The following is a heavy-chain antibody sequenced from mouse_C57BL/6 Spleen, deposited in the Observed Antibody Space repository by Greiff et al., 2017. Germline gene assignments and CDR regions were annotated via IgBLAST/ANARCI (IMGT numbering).Heavy chain of an antibody. J-gene: IGHJ1*03. CDR2: FHPYNDDT. CDR1: GYTFTTYP. CDR3: ARGDYYGSSYLWYFDV. D-gene: IGHD1-1*01. V-gene: IGHV1-47*01. Sequence: VQLQQSGAELVKPGASVKMSCKASGYTFTTYPIEWMKQNHGKSLEWIGNFHPYNDDTKYNEKFKGKATLTVEKSSSTVYLELSRLTSDDSAVYYCARGDYYGSSYLWYFDVWGTGTTVTVSS.